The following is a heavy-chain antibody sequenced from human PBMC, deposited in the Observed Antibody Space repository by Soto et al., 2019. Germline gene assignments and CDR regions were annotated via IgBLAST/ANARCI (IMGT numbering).Heavy chain of an antibody. V-gene: IGHV3-11*01. Sequence: QVQLVESGGGLVKPGGSLRLSCAASGFTFSDYYMSWIRQAPGKGLEWVSYISSSGSTIYYADSVKGRFTISRDNAKNSLYLQMNSLRAEDTAVYYCARDLMATVTTAAYYYYYMHVWGKGTTVTVSS. J-gene: IGHJ6*03. CDR3: ARDLMATVTTAAYYYYYMHV. CDR1: GFTFSDYY. D-gene: IGHD4-17*01. CDR2: ISSSGSTI.